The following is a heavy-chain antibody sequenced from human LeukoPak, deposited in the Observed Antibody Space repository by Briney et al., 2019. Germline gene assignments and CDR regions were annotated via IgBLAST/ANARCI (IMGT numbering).Heavy chain of an antibody. V-gene: IGHV1-18*01. CDR3: ARDYCSGGSCYSANFDY. J-gene: IGHJ4*02. D-gene: IGHD2-15*01. CDR1: GYTFTSYG. CDR2: ISAYNGNT. Sequence: ASVEVSCKASGYTFTSYGISWVRQAPGQGLEWMGWISAYNGNTNYAQKLQGRVTMTTDTSTSTAYMELRSLRSDDTAVYYCARDYCSGGSCYSANFDYWGQGTLVTVSS.